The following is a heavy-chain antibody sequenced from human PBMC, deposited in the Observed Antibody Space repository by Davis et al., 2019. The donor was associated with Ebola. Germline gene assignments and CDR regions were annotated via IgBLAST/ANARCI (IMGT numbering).Heavy chain of an antibody. V-gene: IGHV1-46*01. Sequence: ASVKVSCKASFTSYYVHWVRQAPGQGLERMGIINPGDGTTNYAQKFQGRVTMTRDTAANTIYMELNSLRFEDTAVYYCTRGENDGSGNYVGDYWGQGTLVTVSS. CDR2: INPGDGTT. J-gene: IGHJ4*02. CDR3: TRGENDGSGNYVGDY. D-gene: IGHD3-10*01. CDR1: FTSYY.